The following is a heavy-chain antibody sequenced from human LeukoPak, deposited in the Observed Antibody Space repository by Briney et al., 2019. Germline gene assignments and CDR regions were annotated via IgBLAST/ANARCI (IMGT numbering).Heavy chain of an antibody. CDR2: IYYSGST. CDR1: GGSISSYY. D-gene: IGHD1-14*01. Sequence: PSETLSLTCTVSGGSISSYYWSWIRQPPGKGLEWIGYIYYSGSTNHNPSLKSRVTISVDTSKNQFSLKLSSVTAADTAVYYCARHQPGSFVDYWGQGTLVTVSS. CDR3: ARHQPGSFVDY. J-gene: IGHJ4*02. V-gene: IGHV4-59*08.